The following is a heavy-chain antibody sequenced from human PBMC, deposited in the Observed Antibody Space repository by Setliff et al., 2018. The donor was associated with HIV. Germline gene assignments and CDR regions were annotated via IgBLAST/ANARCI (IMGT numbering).Heavy chain of an antibody. Sequence: KTSETLSLTCTVSGVSISNYYWSWIRQPPGKGLEWIGYMYYSGNTNYNPSLKSRVTISVDTSKSQFSLKLNSVTAADTAVYYCARDQSDWFYWGQGTLVTVS. J-gene: IGHJ4*02. CDR1: GVSISNYY. D-gene: IGHD3-3*01. CDR3: ARDQSDWFY. V-gene: IGHV4-59*01. CDR2: MYYSGNT.